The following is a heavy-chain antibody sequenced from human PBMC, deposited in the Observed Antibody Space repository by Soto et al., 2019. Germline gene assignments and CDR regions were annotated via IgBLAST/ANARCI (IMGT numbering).Heavy chain of an antibody. V-gene: IGHV3-23*01. Sequence: GESLKISCATSGFTFSDHAMHWVRQAPGEGLEWVSGVRGDFVTTLYADSVKGRFTISRDNSKNTLYLQMNSLRAEDTAIYYCVKEGKMGVEGFDFWGQGTLVTVSS. D-gene: IGHD1-26*01. CDR1: GFTFSDHA. J-gene: IGHJ4*02. CDR3: VKEGKMGVEGFDF. CDR2: VRGDFVTT.